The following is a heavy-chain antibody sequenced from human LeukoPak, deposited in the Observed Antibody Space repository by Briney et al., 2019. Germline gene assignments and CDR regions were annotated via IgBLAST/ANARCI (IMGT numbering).Heavy chain of an antibody. Sequence: SETLSLTCAVYGGSFSGYYWSWIRQPPGKGLEWIGEINHSGSTNYNPSLKSRVTMSVDTSKNQFSLKLSSVTAADTAVYYCAKPLFARSSGWFDYWGQGTLVTVSS. D-gene: IGHD6-19*01. CDR1: GGSFSGYY. CDR2: INHSGST. J-gene: IGHJ4*02. CDR3: AKPLFARSSGWFDY. V-gene: IGHV4-34*01.